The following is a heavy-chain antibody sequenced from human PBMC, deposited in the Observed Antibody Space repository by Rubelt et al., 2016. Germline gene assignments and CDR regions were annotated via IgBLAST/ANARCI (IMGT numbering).Heavy chain of an antibody. Sequence: FTFSSYAMHWVRQAPGKGLEYVSDISSNGGSTYYADSVKGRFTISRDNSKNTLYLQMSSLRAEDTAVYYCVKAALQDIWGQGTMVTVSS. CDR3: VKAALQDI. V-gene: IGHV3-64D*06. J-gene: IGHJ3*02. CDR2: ISSNGGST. CDR1: FTFSSYA. D-gene: IGHD2-15*01.